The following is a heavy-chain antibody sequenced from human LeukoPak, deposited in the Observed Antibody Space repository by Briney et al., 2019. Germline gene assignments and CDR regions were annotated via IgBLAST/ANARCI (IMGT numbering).Heavy chain of an antibody. CDR1: GFTFSTYW. J-gene: IGHJ4*02. V-gene: IGHV3-7*01. Sequence: GGSLRLSCAASGFTFSTYWMSWARQAPGKGLEWVANIKQDGSEKYYVDSVKGRFTISRDNAKNSLSLQMNSLRAEDTAVYYCASRAHFWSGPGGWGQGTLVTVSS. D-gene: IGHD3-3*02. CDR3: ASRAHFWSGPGG. CDR2: IKQDGSEK.